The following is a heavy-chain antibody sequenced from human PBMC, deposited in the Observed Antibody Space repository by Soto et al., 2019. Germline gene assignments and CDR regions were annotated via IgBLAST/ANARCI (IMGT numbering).Heavy chain of an antibody. D-gene: IGHD6-6*01. CDR3: ASTTIAARPRSDY. J-gene: IGHJ4*02. Sequence: SETLSLTCTVSGGSISSGCCSWSWIRQPPGKGLEWIGYMYYRGSTYYNPSLKSRVTISIDASKNQFSLELSPVTAADTAVYFCASTTIAARPRSDYWGQGTLVTVSS. V-gene: IGHV4-30-4*01. CDR1: GGSISSGCCS. CDR2: MYYRGST.